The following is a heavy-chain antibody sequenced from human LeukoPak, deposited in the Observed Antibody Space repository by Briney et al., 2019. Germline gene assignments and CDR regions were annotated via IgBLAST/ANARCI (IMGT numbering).Heavy chain of an antibody. CDR3: ARHWGYGSSSLGY. J-gene: IGHJ4*02. D-gene: IGHD6-6*01. V-gene: IGHV4-39*01. CDR2: IYYSGST. CDR1: GGSISSSSYY. Sequence: SEILSLTCTVSGGSISSSSYYWGWIRQPPGKGLEWIGSIYYSGSTYYNPSLKSRVTISVDTSKNQFSLKLSSVTAADTAVYCCARHWGYGSSSLGYWGQGTLVTVSS.